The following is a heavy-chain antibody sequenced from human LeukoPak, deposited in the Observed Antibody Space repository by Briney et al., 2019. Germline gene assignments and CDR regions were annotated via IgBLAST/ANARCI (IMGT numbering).Heavy chain of an antibody. J-gene: IGHJ4*02. Sequence: GESLKISCKTSGYRSFTSYWISWVRQMPGKGLEWMGIIYPDDSDTRYSPSVQGQVTISADKSISTAYLQWSSLKASDTAMYYCARASIAADYFDYWGQGTLVTVSS. D-gene: IGHD6-13*01. CDR1: GYRSFTSYW. V-gene: IGHV5-51*01. CDR2: IYPDDSDT. CDR3: ARASIAADYFDY.